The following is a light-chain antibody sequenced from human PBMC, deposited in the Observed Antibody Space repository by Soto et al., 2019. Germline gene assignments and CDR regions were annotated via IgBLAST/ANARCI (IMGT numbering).Light chain of an antibody. CDR1: QSPNNW. CDR3: QQYYRYPVT. Sequence: DSQLTQYPSTLSASVGERVTITCRASQSPNNWMAWYQQKSGKAPKLLIYDVSTLASEVPSRFSGSVSGTECALTISSLQPDDSATYYCQQYYRYPVTFGQGTKVEVK. J-gene: IGKJ2*01. V-gene: IGKV1-5*01. CDR2: DVS.